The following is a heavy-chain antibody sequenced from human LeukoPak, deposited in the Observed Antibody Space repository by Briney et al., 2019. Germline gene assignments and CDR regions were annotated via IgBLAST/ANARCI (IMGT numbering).Heavy chain of an antibody. J-gene: IGHJ4*02. CDR3: ARVVGSGTSNRHFDY. CDR1: GSTFSTYA. D-gene: IGHD1-26*01. V-gene: IGHV1-69*13. Sequence: SVKVSCKASGSTFSTYAFNWVRQAPGQGLEWVGGVIPMFGTSHYAQNFQGGVTITADESTVTAYMELSSLRPEDTAVYYCARVVGSGTSNRHFDYWGQGTLVTVSS. CDR2: VIPMFGTS.